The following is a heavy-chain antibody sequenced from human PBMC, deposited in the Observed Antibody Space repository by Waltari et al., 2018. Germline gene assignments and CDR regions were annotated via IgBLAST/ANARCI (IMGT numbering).Heavy chain of an antibody. V-gene: IGHV1-69*10. CDR1: GGTFSSYA. J-gene: IGHJ6*03. CDR3: ARVMWRDIVVAGAYYYMDV. Sequence: QVQLVQSGAEVKKPGSSVKVSCKASGGTFSSYAISWVRQAPGQGLEWMGGIIPILGTANYARKFQGRVTITADKSTSTAYMELSSLRSEDTAVYYCARVMWRDIVVAGAYYYMDVWGKGTTVTVSS. CDR2: IIPILGTA. D-gene: IGHD2-15*01.